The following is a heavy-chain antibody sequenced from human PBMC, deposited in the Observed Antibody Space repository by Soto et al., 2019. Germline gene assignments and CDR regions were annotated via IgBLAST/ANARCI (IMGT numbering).Heavy chain of an antibody. D-gene: IGHD1-26*01. V-gene: IGHV1-2*02. CDR1: GYTFTGYY. CDR2: INPKSGDT. CDR3: ARGSPRMGALPTY. J-gene: IGHJ4*02. Sequence: EASVKVSCKASGYTFTGYYIHWVRQAPGQGLEWMGWINPKSGDTNYAQKFQGRVSMTRDTSITTAYMEVSRLKSDDTAVYYCARGSPRMGALPTYWGQGTLVTVS.